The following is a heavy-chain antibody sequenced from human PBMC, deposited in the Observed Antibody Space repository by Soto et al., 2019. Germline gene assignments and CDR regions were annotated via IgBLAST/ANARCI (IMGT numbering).Heavy chain of an antibody. CDR1: GFLFNSYG. Sequence: EVQLVESGGGLAKPGGSLRLSCAASGFLFNSYGMNWVRLSPGRGLEWISYISSTSTYIEYADSVKGRFIISRDNAENSLFLQMNNRTAEDTAVYYCTMDRIPGVIFPDVDFGYQGAVVTAPS. CDR3: TMDRIPGVIFPDVDF. J-gene: IGHJ4*02. D-gene: IGHD3-3*01. CDR2: ISSTSTYI. V-gene: IGHV3-21*01.